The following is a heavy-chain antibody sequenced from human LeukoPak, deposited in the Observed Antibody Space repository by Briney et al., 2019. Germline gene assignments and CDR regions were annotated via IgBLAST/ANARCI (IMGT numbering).Heavy chain of an antibody. D-gene: IGHD3-10*01. CDR2: ISGSGGST. Sequence: PGGSLRLSCAASGFTFSSYAMSWVRQAPGKGLEWVSAISGSGGSTYYADSVKGRFTISRDSSKNTLYLQMNSLRAEDTAVYYCAKGRGGSGSYYLDYDYWGQGTLVTVSS. V-gene: IGHV3-23*01. J-gene: IGHJ4*02. CDR1: GFTFSSYA. CDR3: AKGRGGSGSYYLDYDY.